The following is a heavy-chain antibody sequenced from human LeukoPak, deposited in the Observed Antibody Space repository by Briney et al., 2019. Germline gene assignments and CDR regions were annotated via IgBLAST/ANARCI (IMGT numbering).Heavy chain of an antibody. V-gene: IGHV3-23*01. CDR2: ISDSGGST. Sequence: PGGSLRLSCAASGFTFSSYVMSWVRQAPGKGLEWVSAISDSGGSTFYADSVKGRFTISRDNSKNTLYLQMNSLRAEDTAVYYCARDVQYYKSSGWYEGYFDYWGQGTLVTVSS. D-gene: IGHD6-19*01. CDR3: ARDVQYYKSSGWYEGYFDY. CDR1: GFTFSSYV. J-gene: IGHJ4*02.